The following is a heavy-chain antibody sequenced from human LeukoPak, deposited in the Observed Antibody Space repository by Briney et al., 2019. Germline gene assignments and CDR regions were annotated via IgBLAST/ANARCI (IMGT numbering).Heavy chain of an antibody. D-gene: IGHD3-22*01. CDR3: ARDSYIIYYYDSSGYYYFDY. V-gene: IGHV3-7*01. CDR2: IKQDGSEK. CDR1: GFTFSNYW. J-gene: IGHJ4*02. Sequence: GGSLRLSCAASGFTFSNYWMSWVRQAPGKGLEWVAKIKQDGSEKYYVDSVKGRFTISRDNAKNSLYLQMNSLRAEDTAVYYCARDSYIIYYYDSSGYYYFDYWGQGTLVTVSS.